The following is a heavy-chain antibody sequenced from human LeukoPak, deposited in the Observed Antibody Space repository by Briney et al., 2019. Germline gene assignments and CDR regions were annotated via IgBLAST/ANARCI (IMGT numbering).Heavy chain of an antibody. CDR3: ARQWDYYDSSGYLFDY. CDR1: GYTFTGYY. J-gene: IGHJ4*02. D-gene: IGHD3-22*01. Sequence: ASVKVSCKASGYTFTGYYMHWVRQAPGQGLEWMGWINPNSGGTNYAQEFQGRVTMTRDTSISTAYMELSRLRSDDTAVYYCARQWDYYDSSGYLFDYWGQGTLVTVSS. V-gene: IGHV1-2*02. CDR2: INPNSGGT.